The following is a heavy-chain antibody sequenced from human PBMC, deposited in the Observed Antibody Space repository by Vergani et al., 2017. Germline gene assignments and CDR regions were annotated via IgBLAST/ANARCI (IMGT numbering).Heavy chain of an antibody. D-gene: IGHD6-19*01. Sequence: QLQLQESGPELVKPSATLSLTCSVSGASIRSSNYYWGWIRQPPGKGLDWIASIYYSGSTYYNPSLKSRVTISVDTSKNQFSLKLSSVTAADTAVYFCARHSTVEWLVKLGWIDPWGQGILVTVSS. J-gene: IGHJ5*02. CDR3: ARHSTVEWLVKLGWIDP. V-gene: IGHV4-39*01. CDR1: GASIRSSNYY. CDR2: IYYSGST.